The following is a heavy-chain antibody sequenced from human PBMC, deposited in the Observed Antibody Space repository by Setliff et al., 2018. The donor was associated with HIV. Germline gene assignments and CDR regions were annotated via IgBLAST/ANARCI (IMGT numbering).Heavy chain of an antibody. Sequence: LSLTCAVSGGSINGSNWWSWVRQPPGKGLEWIGEIYHSGSTNYNPSLKSRVTISVDKSNNQFSLKMNYVTAADAAVYYCATVTMVRLIGVYHMDVWGKGTPVTVSS. CDR3: ATVTMVRLIGVYHMDV. CDR1: GGSINGSNW. J-gene: IGHJ6*03. CDR2: IYHSGST. D-gene: IGHD3-10*01. V-gene: IGHV4-4*02.